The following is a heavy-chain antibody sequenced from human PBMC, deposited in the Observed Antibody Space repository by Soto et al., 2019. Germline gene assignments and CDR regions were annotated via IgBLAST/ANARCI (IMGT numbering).Heavy chain of an antibody. Sequence: SETLSLTCAVYGGSFYDYYWSWIRQPPGKGLEWIGEINHGGTIDYNPSLESRVTISVDTSKNQFSLSLSSVTAADTAVYYCARGRVGATHWNWFGPWGQGTLVTVSS. CDR2: INHGGTI. D-gene: IGHD1-26*01. CDR1: GGSFYDYY. J-gene: IGHJ5*02. CDR3: ARGRVGATHWNWFGP. V-gene: IGHV4-34*01.